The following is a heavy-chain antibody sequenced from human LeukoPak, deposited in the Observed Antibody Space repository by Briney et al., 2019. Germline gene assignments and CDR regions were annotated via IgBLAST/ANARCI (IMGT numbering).Heavy chain of an antibody. V-gene: IGHV3-74*01. Sequence: GGSLRLSCATSGFTFSTYWMHWVRQAPGKGLVWVSRINSDGSSTSYADSVKGRFTISRDNAKNTLYLQMNSLRAEDTAVYYCARSGAAAMRGQYYYYYYMDVWGKGTTVTVSS. CDR2: INSDGSST. J-gene: IGHJ6*03. CDR3: ARSGAAAMRGQYYYYYYMDV. D-gene: IGHD2-2*01. CDR1: GFTFSTYW.